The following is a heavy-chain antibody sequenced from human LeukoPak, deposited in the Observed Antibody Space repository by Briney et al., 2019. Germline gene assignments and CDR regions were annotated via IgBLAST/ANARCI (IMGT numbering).Heavy chain of an antibody. Sequence: PGESLKISCKGSGYNFISYWIGWVRQMPGKGLEWMGIIYPGDSDTRYSPSFQGQVTISADKSISTAYLQWSSLKASDTAMYYCASALLSTSWRLFDYWGQGTLVTVSS. CDR3: ASALLSTSWRLFDY. D-gene: IGHD2-2*01. V-gene: IGHV5-51*01. J-gene: IGHJ4*02. CDR2: IYPGDSDT. CDR1: GYNFISYW.